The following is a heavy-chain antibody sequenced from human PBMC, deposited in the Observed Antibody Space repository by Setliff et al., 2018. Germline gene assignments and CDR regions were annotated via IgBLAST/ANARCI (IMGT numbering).Heavy chain of an antibody. V-gene: IGHV4-34*01. Sequence: PFETLSLTCGVSGGGGSFSAYYWSWIRQPPGKGLEWIGEISPGGSTIYNPSLRSRVTMSVDTAKNRFSLNLTSVTAADTAVYYCATSGFCSAGSCYSFDDWGQGALVTVSS. CDR2: ISPGGST. D-gene: IGHD6-19*01. J-gene: IGHJ4*02. CDR1: GGGGSFSAYY. CDR3: ATSGFCSAGSCYSFDD.